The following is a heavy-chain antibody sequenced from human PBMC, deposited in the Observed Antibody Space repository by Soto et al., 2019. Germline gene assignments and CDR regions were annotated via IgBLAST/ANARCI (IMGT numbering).Heavy chain of an antibody. CDR1: GFTFSSYA. Sequence: QVQLVESGGGVVQPGRSLRLSCAASGFTFSSYAMHWVRQAPGKGLEWVAVISYDGSNKYYADSVKGRFTISRENSKNTLYLQMNSLRAEDTAVYYCAREGEVGATNPLWFDPWGQGTLVTVSS. D-gene: IGHD1-26*01. CDR2: ISYDGSNK. J-gene: IGHJ5*02. V-gene: IGHV3-30-3*01. CDR3: AREGEVGATNPLWFDP.